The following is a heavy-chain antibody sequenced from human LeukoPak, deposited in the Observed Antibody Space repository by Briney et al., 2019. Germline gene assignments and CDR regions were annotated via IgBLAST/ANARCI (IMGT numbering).Heavy chain of an antibody. J-gene: IGHJ3*02. D-gene: IGHD1-26*01. V-gene: IGHV4-39*07. CDR3: ARDGYSGSYYAFDI. CDR1: GGSISSSSYY. Sequence: PSETLSLTCTVSGGSISSSSYYWGWIRQPPGKGLEWIGSIYYSGSTYYNPSLKSRVTISVDTSKNQFSLKLSSVTAADTAVYYCARDGYSGSYYAFDIWGQGTMVTVSS. CDR2: IYYSGST.